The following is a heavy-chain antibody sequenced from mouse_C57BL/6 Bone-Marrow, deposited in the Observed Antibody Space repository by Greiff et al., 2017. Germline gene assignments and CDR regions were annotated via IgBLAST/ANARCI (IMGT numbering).Heavy chain of an antibody. Sequence: VQLQQSGPVLVKPGASVKMSCKASGYTFTDYYMNWVKQSHGKSLEWIGVINPYNGGTSYNQKFKGKATLTVDKSSSTAYMELNSLTSEDSAVYYCARQLRRFAYWGQGTLVTVSA. CDR2: INPYNGGT. J-gene: IGHJ3*01. CDR3: ARQLRRFAY. CDR1: GYTFTDYY. D-gene: IGHD3-2*02. V-gene: IGHV1-19*01.